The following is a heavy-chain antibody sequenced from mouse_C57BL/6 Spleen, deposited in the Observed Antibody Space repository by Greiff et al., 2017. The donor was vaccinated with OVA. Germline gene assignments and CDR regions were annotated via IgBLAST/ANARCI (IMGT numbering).Heavy chain of an antibody. CDR1: GYAFSSSW. V-gene: IGHV1-82*01. D-gene: IGHD1-1*01. J-gene: IGHJ3*01. CDR2: IYPGDGDT. Sequence: VQLQQSGPELVKPGASVKISCKASGYAFSSSWMNWVKQRPGKGLEWIGRIYPGDGDTNYNGKFKGKATLTADKSSSTAYMQLSSLTSEDSAVYFCASVNYGSSPFAYWGQGTLVTVSA. CDR3: ASVNYGSSPFAY.